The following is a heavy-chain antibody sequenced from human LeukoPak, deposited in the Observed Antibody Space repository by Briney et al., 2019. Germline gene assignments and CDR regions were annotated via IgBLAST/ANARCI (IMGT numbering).Heavy chain of an antibody. D-gene: IGHD5-18*01. J-gene: IGHJ4*02. V-gene: IGHV3-30-3*01. CDR3: ARAEAYRYGY. Sequence: GGSLRLSCAASGFTFSSFAVHWVRQAPGKGLEWVAVISLDGSNKYYADSVRGRFTTSRDNSKNTLYLQMNSLRPEDTAMYYCARAEAYRYGYWGQGTLVTVSS. CDR2: ISLDGSNK. CDR1: GFTFSSFA.